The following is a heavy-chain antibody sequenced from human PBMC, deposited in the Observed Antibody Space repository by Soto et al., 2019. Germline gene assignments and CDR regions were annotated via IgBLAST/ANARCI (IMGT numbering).Heavy chain of an antibody. CDR2: MNPNSGNT. Sequence: GASVKVSCKASGYTFTSYDINWVRQATGQGLEWMGWMNPNSGNTGYAQKFQGRVTMTRNTSISTAYMELSSLRSEDTAVYYCARGLEQQLVLYYYGMDVWGQGTTVTVSS. J-gene: IGHJ6*02. CDR1: GYTFTSYD. D-gene: IGHD6-13*01. V-gene: IGHV1-8*01. CDR3: ARGLEQQLVLYYYGMDV.